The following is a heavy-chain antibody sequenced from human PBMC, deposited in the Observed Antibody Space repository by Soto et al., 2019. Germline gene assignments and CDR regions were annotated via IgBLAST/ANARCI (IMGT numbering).Heavy chain of an antibody. Sequence: QVQLQQWGAGLLKPSETLSLTCAVYGGSFSGYYWSWIRQPPGKGLEWIGEINHSGSTNYNPSLKSRVTLSVDTSKNQFSLKLSSVTAADTAVYYCARGYGRNLDYWGQGTLVTVSS. V-gene: IGHV4-34*01. D-gene: IGHD3-10*01. J-gene: IGHJ4*02. CDR1: GGSFSGYY. CDR3: ARGYGRNLDY. CDR2: INHSGST.